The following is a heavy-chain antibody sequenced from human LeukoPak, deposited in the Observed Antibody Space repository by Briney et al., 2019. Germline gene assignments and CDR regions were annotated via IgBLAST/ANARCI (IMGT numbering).Heavy chain of an antibody. V-gene: IGHV3-74*01. Sequence: GGSLRLSCAASGFSFSSFWMHWVRQVPGKGLVWVSGINSDGTTTGYADSVKGRFTISKDNAKNTVSLQMSSLRAEDTALYYCARGGYGAHMGWGQGTLVTVSS. D-gene: IGHD4-17*01. CDR2: INSDGTTT. CDR1: GFSFSSFW. CDR3: ARGGYGAHMG. J-gene: IGHJ4*02.